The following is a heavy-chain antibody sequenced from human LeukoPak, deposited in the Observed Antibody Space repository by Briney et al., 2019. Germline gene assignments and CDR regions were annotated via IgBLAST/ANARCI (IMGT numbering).Heavy chain of an antibody. CDR3: ASWDIQNFDY. J-gene: IGHJ4*02. CDR2: IYSGGST. D-gene: IGHD1-26*01. Sequence: GGSLRLSCAASGFTVSSNYMSWVRQAPGKGLEWVSVIYSGGSTYYADSVKGRFTISRDSSKNTLYLQMNSLRAEDTAVYYCASWDIQNFDYWGQGTLVTVSS. V-gene: IGHV3-66*01. CDR1: GFTVSSNY.